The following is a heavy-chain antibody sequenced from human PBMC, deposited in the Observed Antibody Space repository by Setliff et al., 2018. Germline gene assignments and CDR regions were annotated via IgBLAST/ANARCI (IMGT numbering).Heavy chain of an antibody. CDR3: ARDRASFVVMPTAASFDY. CDR2: ISPYNGYI. V-gene: IGHV1-18*01. D-gene: IGHD2-2*01. CDR1: GYTFSTYG. J-gene: IGHJ4*02. Sequence: ASVKVSCKASGYTFSTYGIAWVRQAPGQGLEWMGWISPYNGYIIYAHKFQGRVTMTTDTSTGTADMELRSLRSDDTAVYYCARDRASFVVMPTAASFDYWGQGALVTVSS.